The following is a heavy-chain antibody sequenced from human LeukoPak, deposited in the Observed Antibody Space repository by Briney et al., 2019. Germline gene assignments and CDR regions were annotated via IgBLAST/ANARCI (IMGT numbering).Heavy chain of an antibody. CDR2: INHSGST. CDR1: GGSISSYY. Sequence: SETLSLTCTVSGGSISSYYWSWIRQPPGKGLEWIGEINHSGSTNYNPSLKSRVTISVDTSKNQFSLKLSSVTAADTAVYYCASSPSLWVPDYWGQGTLVTVSS. CDR3: ASSPSLWVPDY. J-gene: IGHJ4*02. V-gene: IGHV4-34*01. D-gene: IGHD5-18*01.